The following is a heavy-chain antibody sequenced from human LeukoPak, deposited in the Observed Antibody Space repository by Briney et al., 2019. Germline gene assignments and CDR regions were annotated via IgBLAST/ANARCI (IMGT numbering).Heavy chain of an antibody. D-gene: IGHD6-19*01. V-gene: IGHV7-4-1*02. Sequence: ASVKVSCKASGYTFTRYAMNWVRQAPGQGLEWMGWINTKTGNPTYAQGFTGRFVFSLDTSVSTAYLQISSLKAEDTAVYYCARDCDYSSGWYGEVLDYMDVWGKGTTVTVSS. CDR3: ARDCDYSSGWYGEVLDYMDV. J-gene: IGHJ6*03. CDR2: INTKTGNP. CDR1: GYTFTRYA.